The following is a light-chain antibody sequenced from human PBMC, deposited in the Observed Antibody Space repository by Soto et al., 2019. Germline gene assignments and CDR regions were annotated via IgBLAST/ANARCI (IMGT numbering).Light chain of an antibody. J-gene: IGKJ1*01. CDR3: QQYGSSPQT. V-gene: IGKV3-20*01. CDR1: QYVSVRF. CDR2: GAS. Sequence: EIVLTQSPGTLSLSPGESATLSGRASQYVSVRFLAWYQQKPGQAPRLLIYGASDRATGIPDRFTGSGSGTDFTLTINRLEPEDFAVYFCQQYGSSPQTFGQGTKVEIK.